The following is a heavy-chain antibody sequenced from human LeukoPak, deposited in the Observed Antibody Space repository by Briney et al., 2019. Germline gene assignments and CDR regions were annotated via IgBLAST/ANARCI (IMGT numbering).Heavy chain of an antibody. V-gene: IGHV1-2*02. J-gene: IGHJ6*02. CDR3: ARRSCSGGSCYRYYYGMDV. CDR2: INPNSGGT. CDR1: GYTFTGYY. D-gene: IGHD2-15*01. Sequence: ASVKVSCKASGYTFTGYYMHWVRQAPGQGLEWMGWINPNSGGTNYAQKFQGRVTMTRDTSTSTVYMELSSLRSEDTAVYYCARRSCSGGSCYRYYYGMDVWGQGTTVTVSS.